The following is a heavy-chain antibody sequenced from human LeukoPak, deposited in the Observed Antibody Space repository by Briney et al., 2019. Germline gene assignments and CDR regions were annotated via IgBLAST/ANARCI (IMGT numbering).Heavy chain of an antibody. CDR3: ARGSTGGYSGYDATRKSFDY. D-gene: IGHD5-12*01. CDR2: ISSRTSYI. CDR1: GFTFSSYT. Sequence: GGSLRLSCAASGFTFSSYTVNWVRQAPGKGLEWVSSISSRTSYIYYADSVKGRFTISRDNAKNSLFLQMNSLRAEDTAVYYCARGSTGGYSGYDATRKSFDYWGQGTLVTVSS. J-gene: IGHJ4*02. V-gene: IGHV3-21*01.